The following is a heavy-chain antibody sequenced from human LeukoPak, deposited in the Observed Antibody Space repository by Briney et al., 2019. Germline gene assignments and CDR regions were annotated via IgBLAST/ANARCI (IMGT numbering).Heavy chain of an antibody. J-gene: IGHJ3*02. Sequence: GGSLRLSCAASGFTFSNAWMSWVRQAPGKGLEWVGRIKSKTDGGTTDYAAPVKGRFTISRDDSRNTLYLQMNSLKTEDTAVYYCTTDRRWELWPSAFDIWGQGTMVTVSS. CDR3: TTDRRWELWPSAFDI. D-gene: IGHD1-26*01. CDR1: GFTFSNAW. V-gene: IGHV3-15*01. CDR2: IKSKTDGGTT.